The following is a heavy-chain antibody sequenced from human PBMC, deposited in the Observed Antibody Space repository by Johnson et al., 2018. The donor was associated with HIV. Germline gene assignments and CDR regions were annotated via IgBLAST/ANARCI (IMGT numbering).Heavy chain of an antibody. D-gene: IGHD6-13*01. V-gene: IGHV3-53*01. J-gene: IGHJ3*02. CDR2: IYSGGST. CDR1: GFTVSSNY. Sequence: GQLVESGGGLVKPGGSLRLSCAASGFTVSSNYMSWVRQAPGKGLEWVSVIYSGGSTYYADSVTGRFTISRANSKNTLYLQMNSLRAEDTAVYYCARGLLAGNDAFDIWGQGTMVTVSS. CDR3: ARGLLAGNDAFDI.